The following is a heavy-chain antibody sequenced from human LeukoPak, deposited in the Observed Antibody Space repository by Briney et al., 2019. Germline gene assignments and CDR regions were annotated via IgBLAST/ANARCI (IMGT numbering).Heavy chain of an antibody. J-gene: IGHJ5*02. V-gene: IGHV3-23*01. CDR3: ARYGVVVPAASPGFDP. D-gene: IGHD2-2*01. Sequence: GGSLRLSCAASGFTFSSYAMSWVRQAPGKGLEWVSAISGSGGSTYYADSVKGRFTISRDNSKNTLYLQMNSLRAEDTAVYYCARYGVVVPAASPGFDPWGQGTLVTVSS. CDR2: ISGSGGST. CDR1: GFTFSSYA.